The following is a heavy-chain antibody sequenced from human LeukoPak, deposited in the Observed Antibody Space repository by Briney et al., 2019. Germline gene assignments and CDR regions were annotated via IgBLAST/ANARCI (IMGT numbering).Heavy chain of an antibody. CDR1: GGSISSSNW. CDR3: ASHYYDSSGYTILFDY. Sequence: SETLSLTCAVSGGSISSSNWWSWVRQPPGKGLEWIGEIYHSGSTNYNPSLKSRVTISVDKSKNQFSLKLSSVTAADTAVYYGASHYYDSSGYTILFDYWGQGTLVTVSS. V-gene: IGHV4-4*02. D-gene: IGHD3-22*01. J-gene: IGHJ4*02. CDR2: IYHSGST.